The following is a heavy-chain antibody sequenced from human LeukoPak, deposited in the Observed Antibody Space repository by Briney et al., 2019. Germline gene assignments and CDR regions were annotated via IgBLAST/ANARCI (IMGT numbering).Heavy chain of an antibody. CDR2: ISYDGSNK. D-gene: IGHD3-10*01. CDR1: GFTFRTYA. Sequence: PGWALRLSCAASGFTFRTYAMNWVRQAPGKGLEGVAVISYDGSNKYYADSVKGRFTISRDNSKNTLYVQMNSLRAENTAVYYCARDRTLYYYGSGSSYYFDYWGQGTLVTVSS. J-gene: IGHJ4*02. V-gene: IGHV3-30*01. CDR3: ARDRTLYYYGSGSSYYFDY.